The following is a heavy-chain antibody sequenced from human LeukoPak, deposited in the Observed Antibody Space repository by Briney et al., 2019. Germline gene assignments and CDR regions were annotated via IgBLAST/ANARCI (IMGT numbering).Heavy chain of an antibody. CDR1: GGSISSHY. CDR2: IYYSGST. CDR3: ARKYYYDSSGYYYVGAFDI. D-gene: IGHD3-22*01. V-gene: IGHV4-59*11. Sequence: SETLSLTCTVSGGSISSHYWSWIRQPPGKGLEWIGHIYYSGSTNYNPSLKSRVTISVDTSKNQFSLKLSSVTAADTAVYYCARKYYYDSSGYYYVGAFDIWGQGTMVTVSS. J-gene: IGHJ3*02.